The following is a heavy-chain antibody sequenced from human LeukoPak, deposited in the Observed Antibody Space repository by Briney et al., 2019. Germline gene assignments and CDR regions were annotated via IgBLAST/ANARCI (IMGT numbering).Heavy chain of an antibody. CDR1: GYTFTSYY. V-gene: IGHV1-46*01. CDR2: INPTGGST. D-gene: IGHD4-23*01. CDR3: ARGAYGGTNWFDP. Sequence: ASVKVSCKASGYTFTSYYMHWVRQAPGQGLKRMGIINPTGGSTSYAQKFQGRVTMTRDMSTSTVYMELSSLRSEDTAVYYCARGAYGGTNWFDPWGQGTLVTVSS. J-gene: IGHJ5*02.